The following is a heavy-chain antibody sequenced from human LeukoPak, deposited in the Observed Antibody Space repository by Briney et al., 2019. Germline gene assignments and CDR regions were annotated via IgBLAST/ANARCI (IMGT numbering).Heavy chain of an antibody. CDR3: ARVIMIRGVHDAFDI. CDR1: GFTFDDYG. J-gene: IGHJ3*02. CDR2: INWNGGST. Sequence: PGGSLRLSCAASGFTFDDYGMNWVRQGPGKGVEWVSGINWNGGSTGYADSVKGRFTISRDNAKNSLYLQMNSLRAEDTALYYCARVIMIRGVHDAFDIWGQGTMVTVSS. V-gene: IGHV3-20*04. D-gene: IGHD3-10*01.